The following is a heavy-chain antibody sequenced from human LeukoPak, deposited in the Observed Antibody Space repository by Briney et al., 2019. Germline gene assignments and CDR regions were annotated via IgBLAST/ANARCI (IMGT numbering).Heavy chain of an antibody. CDR1: GYTFTSYY. V-gene: IGHV1-46*01. J-gene: IGHJ4*02. CDR2: INPSGGST. D-gene: IGHD1-1*01. CDR3: ARGDHDHGYYFDY. Sequence: ASVTVSFTASGYTFTSYYMHWVRQAPGQGLEWMGIINPSGGSTSYAQKFQGRVTMTRDTSTSTVYMELSSLRSEDTAVYYCARGDHDHGYYFDYWGQGTLVTVSS.